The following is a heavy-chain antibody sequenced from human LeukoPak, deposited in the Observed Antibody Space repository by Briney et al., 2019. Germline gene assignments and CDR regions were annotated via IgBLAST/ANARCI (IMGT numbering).Heavy chain of an antibody. D-gene: IGHD1-14*01. J-gene: IGHJ3*02. V-gene: IGHV1-2*02. Sequence: VASVKVSCKASGYTFTGYYMHWVRHSPEQGLEWMGWINPNSGGTNYAQKFQGRVTMTRDTSISTAYMELSRLRSDDTAVYYCARVTGAADAFDIWGQGTMVTVSS. CDR3: ARVTGAADAFDI. CDR2: INPNSGGT. CDR1: GYTFTGYY.